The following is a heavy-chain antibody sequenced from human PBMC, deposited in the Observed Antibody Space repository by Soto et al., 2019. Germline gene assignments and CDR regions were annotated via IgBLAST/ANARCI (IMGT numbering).Heavy chain of an antibody. V-gene: IGHV3-23*01. D-gene: IGHD6-13*01. CDR3: AKVDVSTAGSFDY. CDR2: INPSGDST. CDR1: GFTFSSYG. Sequence: PGGSLRLSCAASGFTFSSYGMHWVRQAPGKGLEWVSTINPSGDSTFYADSVKGRFTISRDNSKNTVYLQMNSLSVGDTAVYLCAKVDVSTAGSFDYWGQGALVTVSS. J-gene: IGHJ4*02.